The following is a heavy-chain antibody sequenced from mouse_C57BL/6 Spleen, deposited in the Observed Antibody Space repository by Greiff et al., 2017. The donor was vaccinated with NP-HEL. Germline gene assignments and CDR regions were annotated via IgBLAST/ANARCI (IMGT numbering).Heavy chain of an antibody. Sequence: EVQLVESGGDLVKPGGSLKLSCAASGFTFSSYGMSWVRQTPDKRLEWVATISSGGSYTYYPDSVRGRFTISRDNAKNTLYLQMSSLKSEDTAMYYCARQGILYYFDYGGQGTTLTVSS. CDR3: ARQGILYYFDY. J-gene: IGHJ2*01. V-gene: IGHV5-6*01. CDR2: ISSGGSYT. CDR1: GFTFSSYG.